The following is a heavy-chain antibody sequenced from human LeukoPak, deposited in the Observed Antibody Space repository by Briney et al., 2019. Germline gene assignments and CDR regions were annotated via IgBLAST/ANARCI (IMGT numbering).Heavy chain of an antibody. CDR2: ISGGSGGST. D-gene: IGHD3-22*01. Sequence: GGSLRLSCAASGFSFSYSAMSWVRQAPGKGLEWVSTISGGSGGSTFYADSVKGRFTISRDNSKNTVHLQMNSLSAADTAVYYCVIHFYDSSAYFFAFDIRGQGTKVTVSS. CDR1: GFSFSYSA. CDR3: VIHFYDSSAYFFAFDI. V-gene: IGHV3-23*01. J-gene: IGHJ3*02.